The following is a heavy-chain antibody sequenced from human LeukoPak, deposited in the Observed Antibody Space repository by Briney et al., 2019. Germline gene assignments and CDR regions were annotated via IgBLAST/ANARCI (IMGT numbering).Heavy chain of an antibody. V-gene: IGHV4-38-2*02. Sequence: PSETLSLTCTVSGYSISSGYYWGWIRQPPGKGLEWIGSIYYSGSTYYNPSLKSRVTISVDTSKNQFSLKLSSVTAADTAVYYCARDRVLWYYYYYMDVWGKGTTVTVSS. CDR3: ARDRVLWYYYYYMDV. CDR2: IYYSGST. CDR1: GYSISSGYY. J-gene: IGHJ6*03.